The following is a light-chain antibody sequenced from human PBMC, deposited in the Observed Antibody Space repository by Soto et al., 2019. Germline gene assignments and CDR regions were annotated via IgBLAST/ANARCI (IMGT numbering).Light chain of an antibody. CDR2: AAS. Sequence: DIVLTQSPGTLSLSPGERATLSCRASQRISSNYLGWYQQKPGQAPRLLIYAASSRATGIPARFSGSGSGTDFTLTISSLEPEDFAVYYCQQRSNWPLITFGQGTRLEI. CDR1: QRISSNY. V-gene: IGKV3D-20*02. CDR3: QQRSNWPLIT. J-gene: IGKJ5*01.